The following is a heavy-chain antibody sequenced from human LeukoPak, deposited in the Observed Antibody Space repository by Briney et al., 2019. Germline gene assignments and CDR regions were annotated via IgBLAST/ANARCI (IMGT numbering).Heavy chain of an antibody. Sequence: SETLSLTCTVSGGSVSSGSYYWSWIRQPPGKGLEWIGYIYYSGSTNYNPSLKSRVTISVDTSKNQFSLKLSSVTAADTAVYYCARTVYDRDAFDIWGQGTMVTVSS. V-gene: IGHV4-61*01. CDR2: IYYSGST. CDR3: ARTVYDRDAFDI. CDR1: GGSVSSGSYY. D-gene: IGHD3-22*01. J-gene: IGHJ3*02.